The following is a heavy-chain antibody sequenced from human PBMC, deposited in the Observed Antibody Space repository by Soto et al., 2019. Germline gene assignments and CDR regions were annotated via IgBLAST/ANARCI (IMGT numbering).Heavy chain of an antibody. J-gene: IGHJ4*02. Sequence: PSETLSLTCTVSGDSISDYYWSWIRQPPGKGLEWIGYIYHSGSTYYNPSLKSRVTISLDASKIQFSLKLNSVTAADTAVYYCARASRNYFAYWGQGTLVTVS. CDR2: IYHSGST. CDR1: GDSISDYY. V-gene: IGHV4-59*01. CDR3: ARASRNYFAY.